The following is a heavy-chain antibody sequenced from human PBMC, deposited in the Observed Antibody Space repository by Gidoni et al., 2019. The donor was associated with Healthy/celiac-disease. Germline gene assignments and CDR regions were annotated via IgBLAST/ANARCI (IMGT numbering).Heavy chain of an antibody. V-gene: IGHV4-39*01. D-gene: IGHD4-17*01. Sequence: QLQLQESGPGLAKPSETLSLTCTVSGGSISSSSYYWGWSRQPPGKGLEWIGSLYYSGSTYYNPSLKSRVTISVDTSKNQFSLKLSSVTAADTAVYYCVIPTVTTDYWGQGTLVTVSS. CDR3: VIPTVTTDY. CDR1: GGSISSSSYY. CDR2: LYYSGST. J-gene: IGHJ4*02.